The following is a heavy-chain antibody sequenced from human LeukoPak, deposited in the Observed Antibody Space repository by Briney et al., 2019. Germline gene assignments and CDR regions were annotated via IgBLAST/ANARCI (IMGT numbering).Heavy chain of an antibody. Sequence: SETLSLTCAVSGGSISSGGYSWSWIRQPPGKGLERIGYIYHSGSTYYNPSLKSRVTISVDRSKNQFSLKLSSVTAADTAVYYCARAPYSSSWYDAFDIWGQGTMVTVSS. D-gene: IGHD6-13*01. V-gene: IGHV4-30-2*01. CDR3: ARAPYSSSWYDAFDI. CDR1: GGSISSGGYS. J-gene: IGHJ3*02. CDR2: IYHSGST.